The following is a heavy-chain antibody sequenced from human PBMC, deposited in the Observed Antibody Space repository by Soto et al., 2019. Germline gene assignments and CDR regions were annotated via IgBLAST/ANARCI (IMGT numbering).Heavy chain of an antibody. CDR2: INHSGST. D-gene: IGHD3-16*01. Sequence: SETLSLTCTVSGGSISSGDYYWSWIRQPPGKGLEWIGEINHSGSTNYNPSLKSRVTISVDTSKNQFSLKLSSVTAADTAVYYCARRYGWAFDIWGQGTMVTVSS. CDR3: ARRYGWAFDI. CDR1: GGSISSGDYY. J-gene: IGHJ3*02. V-gene: IGHV4-30-4*01.